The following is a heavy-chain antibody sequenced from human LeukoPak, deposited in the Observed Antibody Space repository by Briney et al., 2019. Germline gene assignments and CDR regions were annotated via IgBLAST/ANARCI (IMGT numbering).Heavy chain of an antibody. CDR2: IHYSGST. CDR1: GGSISSYY. V-gene: IGHV4-59*01. J-gene: IGHJ5*02. Sequence: PSETLSLTCTVSGGSISSYYWSWIRQPPGKGLEWIGYIHYSGSTNYNPSLKSRVTISVDTSKNQFSLKLSSVTAADTAVYYCAREVRNWFDPWGQGTLVTVSS. CDR3: AREVRNWFDP.